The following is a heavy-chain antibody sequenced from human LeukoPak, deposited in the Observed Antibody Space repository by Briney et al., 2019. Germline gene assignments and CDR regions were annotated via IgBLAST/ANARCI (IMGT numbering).Heavy chain of an antibody. CDR2: IYPGDSDP. CDR3: VRHGLGSSWFGFDY. D-gene: IGHD6-13*01. J-gene: IGHJ4*02. Sequence: KIGESLKISCKGSGYIFTTYWIGWVRQMPGKGLEWMGIIYPGDSDPRYSPSFQGQVTISADKSISTAYLQWSSLKASDSAMYYCVRHGLGSSWFGFDYWGQGTLVTVSS. CDR1: GYIFTTYW. V-gene: IGHV5-51*01.